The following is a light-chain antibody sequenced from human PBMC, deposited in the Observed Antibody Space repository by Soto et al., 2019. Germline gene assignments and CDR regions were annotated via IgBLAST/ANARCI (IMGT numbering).Light chain of an antibody. CDR1: RSENNNH. CDR2: GAS. V-gene: IGKV3-20*01. CDR3: HQRGGSPET. J-gene: IGKJ1*01. Sequence: VVPHSIGPVSLSPGERATLSSGASRSENNNHLAWYQPKPGQAPWLLILGASSMATGSPDRFIGSCSGTGFILTISRLEPDDFAIYHCHQRGGSPETFGQGTKVDIK.